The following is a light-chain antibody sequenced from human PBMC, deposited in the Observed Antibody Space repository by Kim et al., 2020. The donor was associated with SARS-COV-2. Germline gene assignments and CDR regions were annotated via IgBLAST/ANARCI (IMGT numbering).Light chain of an antibody. J-gene: IGKJ1*01. V-gene: IGKV3-15*01. Sequence: EIVLTQSPATLSVSPGERATLSCRASQNINYKLAWYQQKPGQAPRLLIYGASNRATGIPARFSGSGSETEFTLTIGSLQSEDFALYYCQQYDHWLGWTFGQGTKVDIK. CDR2: GAS. CDR1: QNINYK. CDR3: QQYDHWLGWT.